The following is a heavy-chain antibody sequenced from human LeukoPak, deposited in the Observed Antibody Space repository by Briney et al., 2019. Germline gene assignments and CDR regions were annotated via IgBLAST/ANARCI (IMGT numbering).Heavy chain of an antibody. Sequence: PSETLSLTCTVSGGSISSYYWSWIQQPPGKGLEWIGYIYYSGSTNYNPSLKSRVTISVDTSKNQFSLKLSSVTAADTAVYYCARTRDYGDYYRLDYWGQGTLVTVSS. CDR2: IYYSGST. J-gene: IGHJ4*02. D-gene: IGHD4-17*01. V-gene: IGHV4-59*01. CDR1: GGSISSYY. CDR3: ARTRDYGDYYRLDY.